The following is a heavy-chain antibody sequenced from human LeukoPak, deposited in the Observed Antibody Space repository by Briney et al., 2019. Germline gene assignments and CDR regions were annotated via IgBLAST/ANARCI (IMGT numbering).Heavy chain of an antibody. CDR3: ARNVGRWFDP. J-gene: IGHJ5*02. CDR2: IYYTGST. CDR1: GGSISSYY. V-gene: IGHV4-59*01. Sequence: PSETLSLTCTVSGGSISSYYWSWIRQPPGKGLEWIGHIYYTGSTNYNPSLKSRVTISVVTSKNQFSLKLSSVTAADTAVYYCARNVGRWFDPWGQGTLVTVSS. D-gene: IGHD1-26*01.